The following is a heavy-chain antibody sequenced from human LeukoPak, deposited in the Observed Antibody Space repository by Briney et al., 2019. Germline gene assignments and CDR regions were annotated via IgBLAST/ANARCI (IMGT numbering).Heavy chain of an antibody. CDR2: IYYSGST. J-gene: IGHJ5*02. CDR3: AREREEEPVTTFRFDP. Sequence: PSETLSLTCTVSGGSISSYYWSWIRQPPGKGLEWIGYIYYSGSTNYNPSLKSRVTISVDTSKNQFSLKLSSLTAADTAVYYCAREREEEPVTTFRFDPWGQGTLVTVSS. V-gene: IGHV4-59*01. D-gene: IGHD4-17*01. CDR1: GGSISSYY.